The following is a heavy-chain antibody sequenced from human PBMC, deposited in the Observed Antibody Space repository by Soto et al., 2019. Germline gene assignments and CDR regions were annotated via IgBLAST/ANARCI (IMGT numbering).Heavy chain of an antibody. CDR1: GGSIRSSHW. CDR2: IYHSGST. Sequence: QVQLLESGPGLVKPSETLSLICTVSGGSIRSSHWWGWVRQPPGKGLERIAEIYHSGSTNLDPSLRSRITLAVDKSKNQCSLKLTSVAAADTAVYYWARDKATVGGYNLYDPWGQGILVTVAS. J-gene: IGHJ5*02. D-gene: IGHD3-16*01. CDR3: ARDKATVGGYNLYDP. V-gene: IGHV4-4*02.